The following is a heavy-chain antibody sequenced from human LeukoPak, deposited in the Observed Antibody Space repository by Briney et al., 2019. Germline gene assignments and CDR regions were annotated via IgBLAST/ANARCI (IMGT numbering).Heavy chain of an antibody. V-gene: IGHV1-8*02. Sequence: GASVKVSCKASGYTFTSYYMHWVRQAPGQGLEWMGWINPNSGNTGYAQKFQGRVTMTMDPSISTAYMELSSLRSEDTAVYYCARRSDDYDSSAYYHWGQGTLVTVSS. CDR1: GYTFTSYY. CDR3: ARRSDDYDSSAYYH. D-gene: IGHD3-22*01. J-gene: IGHJ4*02. CDR2: INPNSGNT.